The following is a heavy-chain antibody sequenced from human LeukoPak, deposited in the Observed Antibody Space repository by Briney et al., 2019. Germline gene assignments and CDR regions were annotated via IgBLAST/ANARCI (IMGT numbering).Heavy chain of an antibody. CDR1: GRSLSSGDYF. Sequence: SDTLSLTCTLSGRSLSSGDYFWSGIRQPRGKGRVGMGYIFYSGRSYYNPSLKSRVTMSVDTSKNQFSLKLRSVTAADTALYYCASLKGDPSYWSFDLWGRGTLVTVSS. V-gene: IGHV4-30-4*01. CDR3: ASLKGDPSYWSFDL. J-gene: IGHJ2*01. CDR2: IFYSGRS. D-gene: IGHD2-21*02.